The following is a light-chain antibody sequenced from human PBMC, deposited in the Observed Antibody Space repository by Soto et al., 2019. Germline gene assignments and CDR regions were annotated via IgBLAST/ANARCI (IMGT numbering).Light chain of an antibody. V-gene: IGKV1-39*01. J-gene: IGKJ2*01. CDR1: QDISNY. CDR3: QQTYSIFPYT. CDR2: AAS. Sequence: DIQMTPSPSSLSASVGDRVTITCRASQDISNYLNWYQQTPGTAPKLLIYAASSLRSGVPSRFSGSGSGTDFTLTISSLQPEDFATYYCQQTYSIFPYTFGQGTKVEIK.